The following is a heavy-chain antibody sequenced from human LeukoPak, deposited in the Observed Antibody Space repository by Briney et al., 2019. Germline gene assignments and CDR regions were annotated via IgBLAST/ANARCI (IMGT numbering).Heavy chain of an antibody. V-gene: IGHV4-4*07. J-gene: IGHJ6*04. CDR3: ARDRLAFRVDV. D-gene: IGHD3-16*01. CDR1: GGSISTYY. Sequence: SETLPLICTVSGGSISTYYWSWIRQPAGKGPEWIGRINSNGNTNYNPSLKSRVSMSVDTSKNHFSLNVSSVTAADTAVYYCARDRLAFRVDVWGEGTTVTVSS. CDR2: INSNGNT.